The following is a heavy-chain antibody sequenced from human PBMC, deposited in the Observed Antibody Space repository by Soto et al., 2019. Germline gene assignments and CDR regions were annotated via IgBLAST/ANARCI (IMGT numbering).Heavy chain of an antibody. J-gene: IGHJ5*02. D-gene: IGHD2-15*01. CDR1: GFTFSRYA. CDR2: ISGSGGRT. V-gene: IGHV3-23*01. CDR3: LKGGFSGVICGWFDL. Sequence: EVQLLESGGGLVQPGGSLRLSCAASGFTFSRYAMSWVRQAPGKGLEWVSGISGSGGRTYYADSVKGRFTISRDNSMNTLYLQMNSLIAEDTTVYFCLKGGFSGVICGWFDLWCQVTLVTVSS.